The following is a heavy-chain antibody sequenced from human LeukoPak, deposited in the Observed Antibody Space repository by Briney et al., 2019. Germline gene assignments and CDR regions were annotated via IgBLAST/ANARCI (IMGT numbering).Heavy chain of an antibody. Sequence: SVKVSCKTSGGTFGSYVISWVRQAPGQGLEWMGGIIPLFDTTNYAQKFQGGVTITTDESTSTAYMELSSLRSEDTAVYYCARGHQTQLRFTGGLAYWGQGALVTVSS. V-gene: IGHV1-69*05. CDR1: GGTFGSYV. CDR2: IIPLFDTT. J-gene: IGHJ4*02. CDR3: ARGHQTQLRFTGGLAY. D-gene: IGHD3-10*01.